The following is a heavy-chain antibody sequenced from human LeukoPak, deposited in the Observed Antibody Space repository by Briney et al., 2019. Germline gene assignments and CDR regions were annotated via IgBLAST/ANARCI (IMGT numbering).Heavy chain of an antibody. Sequence: GGSLRLSCAASGFTFSSYWMSWVRQAPGKGLEWVANIKQDGSEKYYVDSVKGRFTISRDNAKNSLYLQMNSLRAEDTAVYYCARDMETYYYDSSNDYWGQGTLVTVSS. CDR1: GFTFSSYW. CDR3: ARDMETYYYDSSNDY. D-gene: IGHD3-22*01. J-gene: IGHJ4*02. CDR2: IKQDGSEK. V-gene: IGHV3-7*01.